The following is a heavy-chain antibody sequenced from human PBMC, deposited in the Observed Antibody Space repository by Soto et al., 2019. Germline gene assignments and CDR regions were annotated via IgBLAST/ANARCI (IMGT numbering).Heavy chain of an antibody. V-gene: IGHV1-69*13. CDR1: GGTFSSYA. J-gene: IGHJ6*02. CDR2: IIPIFGTA. Sequence: SVKVSFKASGGTFSSYAISWVRQAPGQGLEWMGGIIPIFGTANYAQKFQGRVTITADESTSTAYMELSSLRSEDTAVYYCARGSGYCSSTSCYTVLDYYYYGMDVWGQGTTVTVSS. CDR3: ARGSGYCSSTSCYTVLDYYYYGMDV. D-gene: IGHD2-2*02.